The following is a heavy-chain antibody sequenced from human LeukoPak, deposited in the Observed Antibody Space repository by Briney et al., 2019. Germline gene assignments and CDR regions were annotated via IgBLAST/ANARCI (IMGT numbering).Heavy chain of an antibody. J-gene: IGHJ5*02. D-gene: IGHD2-2*01. V-gene: IGHV1-18*01. CDR1: GYTFTSYG. CDR2: ISAYNGNT. Sequence: ASVKVSCKASGYTFTSYGISWVRQAPGQGLEWMGWISAYNGNTNYAQKLQGRVTMTTDTSTSTAYMELRSLRSDDTAVYYCARGESYCSSTSCQNWFDPWGQGTLVTVSS. CDR3: ARGESYCSSTSCQNWFDP.